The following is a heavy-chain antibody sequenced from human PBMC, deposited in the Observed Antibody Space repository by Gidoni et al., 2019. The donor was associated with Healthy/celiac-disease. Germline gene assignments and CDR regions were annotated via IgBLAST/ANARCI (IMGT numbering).Heavy chain of an antibody. Sequence: QVQLQESGPGLVKPSETLSLTCTVSGGSISRYYWSWLRQPPGKGLEWIGYIYYSGSTNYNPSLKSRVTISVDTSKNQFSLKLSSVTAADTAVYYCAREGAWEQLAADAFDIWGQGTMVTVSS. J-gene: IGHJ3*02. V-gene: IGHV4-59*01. CDR1: GGSISRYY. CDR3: AREGAWEQLAADAFDI. D-gene: IGHD6-6*01. CDR2: IYYSGST.